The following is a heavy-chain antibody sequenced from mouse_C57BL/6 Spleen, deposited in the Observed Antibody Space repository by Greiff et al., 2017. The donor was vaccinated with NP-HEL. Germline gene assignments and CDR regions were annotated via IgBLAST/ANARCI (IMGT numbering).Heavy chain of an antibody. J-gene: IGHJ2*01. CDR3: ARGGYGYDYDGDYFDY. D-gene: IGHD2-4*01. CDR2: IYPGSGNT. Sequence: VQLQQSGAELVRPGASVKLSCKASGYTFTDYYINWVKQRPGQGLEWIARIYPGSGNTYYNEKFKGKATLTAEKSSSNAYMQLSSLTSEDSAVYFCARGGYGYDYDGDYFDYWGQGTTLTVSS. V-gene: IGHV1-76*01. CDR1: GYTFTDYY.